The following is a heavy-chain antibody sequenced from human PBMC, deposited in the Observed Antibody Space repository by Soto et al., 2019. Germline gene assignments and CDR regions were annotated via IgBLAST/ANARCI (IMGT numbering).Heavy chain of an antibody. CDR1: GGSISSSSYY. CDR3: ARHRARNWFDP. CDR2: IYYSGST. D-gene: IGHD6-6*01. Sequence: SETLSLTCIVSGGSISSSSYYWGWIRRPPGKGLECIGSIYYSGSTYYNPSLKSRVTISVDTSKNQFSLKLSSVTAADTAVFYCARHRARNWFDPWGQGTLVTVSS. J-gene: IGHJ5*02. V-gene: IGHV4-39*01.